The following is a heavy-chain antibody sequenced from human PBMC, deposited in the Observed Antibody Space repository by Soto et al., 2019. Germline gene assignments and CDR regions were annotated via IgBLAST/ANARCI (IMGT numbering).Heavy chain of an antibody. CDR1: GFTFSSYS. Sequence: GWSLRLSCAASGFTFSSYSMNWVRQALGKGLEWVSYISSRGTIIYYADSVKGRFTISRDNAENSLYLQMNSLRGEDTAVYYCARVVAVTTPYFDYWGQGTLLTVSS. CDR3: ARVVAVTTPYFDY. V-gene: IGHV3-48*04. J-gene: IGHJ4*02. CDR2: ISSRGTII. D-gene: IGHD2-15*01.